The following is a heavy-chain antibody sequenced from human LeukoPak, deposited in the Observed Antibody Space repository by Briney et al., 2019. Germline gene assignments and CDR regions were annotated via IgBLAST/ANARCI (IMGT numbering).Heavy chain of an antibody. Sequence: GGSLRLSCAASGFTFSSCWIHWVRHAPGKGLVWVSRINSDGSSTNYADSVKGRFTISRDNAKNTLYLQMNSLRAEDTAVYYCARDASWSGYPDYWGQGTLVTVSS. D-gene: IGHD3-3*01. CDR1: GFTFSSCW. V-gene: IGHV3-74*01. CDR2: INSDGSST. CDR3: ARDASWSGYPDY. J-gene: IGHJ4*02.